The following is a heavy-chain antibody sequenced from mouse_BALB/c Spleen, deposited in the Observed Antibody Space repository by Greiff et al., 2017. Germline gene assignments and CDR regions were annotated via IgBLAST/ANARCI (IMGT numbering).Heavy chain of an antibody. Sequence: EVKLVESGGGLVQPGGSLSLPCATPGFTFRDFYMEWVRQPPGKRLEWIAARRNKANDYTTEHSASVKGRFIVSRDTSQSILYLQMNALRAEDTAIYYCARDAGGYYDDWGQGTTLTVSS. J-gene: IGHJ2*01. V-gene: IGHV7-1*02. CDR3: ARDAGGYYDD. CDR2: RRNKANDYTT. CDR1: GFTFRDFY.